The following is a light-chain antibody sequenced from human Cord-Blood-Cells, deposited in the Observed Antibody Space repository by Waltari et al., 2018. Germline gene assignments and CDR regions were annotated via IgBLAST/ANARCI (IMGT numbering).Light chain of an antibody. CDR1: ESISSY. Sequence: DIQTTQSSSSMSASVGDRVTITRRSSESISSYLNWYRQKPGKATKLLIYAASSLQSGVPSRFSGSGSGTDLTLTISSRQPEDFATYYGQQSYSTPYTFGQGTKLEIK. CDR3: QQSYSTPYT. J-gene: IGKJ2*01. V-gene: IGKV1-39*01. CDR2: AAS.